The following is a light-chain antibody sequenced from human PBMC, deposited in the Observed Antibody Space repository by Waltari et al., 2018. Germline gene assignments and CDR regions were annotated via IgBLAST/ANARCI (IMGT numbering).Light chain of an antibody. CDR3: SSYAGSNNFEVV. V-gene: IGLV2-8*01. Sequence: QSALTPPPSASGSPGQSVTISCPGTSRDVGGYNYVPWSQQHPGKAPKLMIYEVSKRPSGVPDRFSGSKSGNTASLTVSGLQAEDEADYYCSSYAGSNNFEVVFGGGTKLTVL. J-gene: IGLJ2*01. CDR1: SRDVGGYNY. CDR2: EVS.